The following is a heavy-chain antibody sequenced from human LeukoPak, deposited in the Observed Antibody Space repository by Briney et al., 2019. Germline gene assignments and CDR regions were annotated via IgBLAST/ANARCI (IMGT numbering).Heavy chain of an antibody. CDR1: GYSLTIYY. D-gene: IGHD3-16*01. CDR2: IDPSGGST. V-gene: IGHV1-46*01. CDR3: ARDRDHGDYVYSFDP. J-gene: IGHJ5*02. Sequence: ASVKVSCKASGYSLTIYYIHWVRQAPGQGLEWMGIIDPSGGSTTYAQKFQGRVTMTRDTSTRTVYMELSSLRSEDTAVYYCARDRDHGDYVYSFDPWGQGTLVTVSS.